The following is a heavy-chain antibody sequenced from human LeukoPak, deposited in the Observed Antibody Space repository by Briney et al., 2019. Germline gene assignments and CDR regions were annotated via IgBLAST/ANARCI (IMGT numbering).Heavy chain of an antibody. V-gene: IGHV1-46*02. J-gene: IGHJ5*02. CDR3: AREKCIAVAGCFTRGFDP. Sequence: ASVKVSCKTSGYSFNSHHVHWVRQAPGQGLEWMGINFFHDGTTSNTQKFPGRLTMTRDTSTSTVYMELSSLRSEDTAVYYCAREKCIAVAGCFTRGFDPWGQGTLVTVSS. CDR2: NFFHDGTT. CDR1: GYSFNSHH. D-gene: IGHD6-19*01.